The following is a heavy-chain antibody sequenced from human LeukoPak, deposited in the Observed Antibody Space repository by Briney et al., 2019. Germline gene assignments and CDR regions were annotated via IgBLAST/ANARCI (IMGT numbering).Heavy chain of an antibody. CDR1: GGSFSGYY. D-gene: IGHD4-17*01. Sequence: SETLSLTCAVYGGSFSGYYWSWLRQSPGKGLEWVGYIYFNGYTYYSPSLRSRLAISIDTSKNHFSLNLTSVTAADTAVYYCARVANGDYFDFWGQGTLVTVSS. CDR2: IYFNGYT. CDR3: ARVANGDYFDF. J-gene: IGHJ4*02. V-gene: IGHV4-30-4*01.